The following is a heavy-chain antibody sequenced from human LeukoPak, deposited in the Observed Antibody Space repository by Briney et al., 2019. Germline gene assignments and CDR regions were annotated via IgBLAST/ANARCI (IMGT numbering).Heavy chain of an antibody. Sequence: SETLSLTCTVSGGSISSYYWSWIRQPPGKGLEWIGFIYYSGSTNYNPSPKSRVTISVDTSKNQFSLKLSSVTAADTAVYYCASPGIVAAGTDRGFDYWGQGMLVTVSS. CDR2: IYYSGST. CDR1: GGSISSYY. D-gene: IGHD6-13*01. V-gene: IGHV4-59*01. CDR3: ASPGIVAAGTDRGFDY. J-gene: IGHJ4*01.